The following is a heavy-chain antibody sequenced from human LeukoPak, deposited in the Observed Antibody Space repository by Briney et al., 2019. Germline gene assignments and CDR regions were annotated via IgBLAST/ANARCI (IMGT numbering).Heavy chain of an antibody. CDR3: ARRHYDFWSGYPIDY. Sequence: SETLSLTCAVYGGSFSGYYWSWIRQPPGQGLEWIGEINHSGSTNYNPSLKSRVTISVDTSKNQFSLKLCSVTAADTAVYYCARRHYDFWSGYPIDYWGQGTLVTVSS. V-gene: IGHV4-34*01. CDR1: GGSFSGYY. J-gene: IGHJ4*02. D-gene: IGHD3-3*01. CDR2: INHSGST.